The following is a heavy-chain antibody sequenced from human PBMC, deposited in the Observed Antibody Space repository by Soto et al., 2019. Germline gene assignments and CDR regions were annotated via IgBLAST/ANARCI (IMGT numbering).Heavy chain of an antibody. D-gene: IGHD2-2*01. J-gene: IGHJ5*02. V-gene: IGHV4-30-4*01. Sequence: SETLSLTCTVSGGSISSGDYYWSWIRQPPGKGLEWIGYIYYSGNTYYSPSLKSRVTISVDTSKNQFSLKLSSVTVADTAVYYCARERPDGTRLAPWGQGTLVTVSS. CDR3: ARERPDGTRLAP. CDR1: GGSISSGDYY. CDR2: IYYSGNT.